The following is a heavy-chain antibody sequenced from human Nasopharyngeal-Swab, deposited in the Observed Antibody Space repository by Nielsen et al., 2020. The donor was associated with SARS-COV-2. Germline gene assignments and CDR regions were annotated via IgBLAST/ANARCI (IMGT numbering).Heavy chain of an antibody. V-gene: IGHV4-34*01. CDR1: GGSFTTDS. CDR2: INHIGST. J-gene: IGHJ4*02. Sequence: GSLRLSCAVYGGSFTTDSWIWIRQPPGKGLEWIGEINHIGSTNYNTYNPSLNSRVTISLATSKNQFSLTLTSVTAADTAIYFCARGRYYGDYDYWGQGALVTVSS. CDR3: ARGRYYGDYDY. D-gene: IGHD4-17*01.